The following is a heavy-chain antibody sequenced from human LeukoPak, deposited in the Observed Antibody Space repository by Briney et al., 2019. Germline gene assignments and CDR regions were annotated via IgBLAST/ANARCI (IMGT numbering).Heavy chain of an antibody. Sequence: GESLKISCKGSGYSFNTYWIGWVRQMPGKGLEWMGIIYPGDSDTKYSPSFQGQVTISADKSISTAYLQWSSLKASDTAMYYCARRYYYYDSLRWCSFDIWGQGTMVTVSS. D-gene: IGHD3-22*01. CDR1: GYSFNTYW. CDR2: IYPGDSDT. V-gene: IGHV5-51*01. CDR3: ARRYYYYDSLRWCSFDI. J-gene: IGHJ3*02.